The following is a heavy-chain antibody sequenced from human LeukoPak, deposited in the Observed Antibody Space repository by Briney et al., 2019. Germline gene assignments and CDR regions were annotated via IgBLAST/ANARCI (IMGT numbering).Heavy chain of an antibody. CDR2: ISAYNGNT. Sequence: ASVKVSCKASGYTFTSYGISWVRQAPGQGLEWMGWISAYNGNTNYAQKLQGRVTMTTDTSTSTAYMELRSLRSDDTAVYYCVRDCSSTSCLDAFDIWGQGTMVTVSS. V-gene: IGHV1-18*01. CDR1: GYTFTSYG. J-gene: IGHJ3*02. D-gene: IGHD2-2*01. CDR3: VRDCSSTSCLDAFDI.